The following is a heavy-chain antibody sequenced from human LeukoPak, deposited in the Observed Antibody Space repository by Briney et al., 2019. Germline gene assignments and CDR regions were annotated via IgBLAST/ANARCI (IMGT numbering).Heavy chain of an antibody. CDR2: ISSSSSTI. CDR3: ARDHGDKSYYDFWSGYLDHFDY. D-gene: IGHD3-3*01. V-gene: IGHV3-48*01. J-gene: IGHJ4*02. Sequence: GGSLRLSCAASGFTFSSYSMNWVRQAPGKGLEWVSYISSSSSTIYYADSVKGRFTISRDDAKNSLHLQLNSLRAEDTAVYYCARDHGDKSYYDFWSGYLDHFDYWGQGTLVTVSS. CDR1: GFTFSSYS.